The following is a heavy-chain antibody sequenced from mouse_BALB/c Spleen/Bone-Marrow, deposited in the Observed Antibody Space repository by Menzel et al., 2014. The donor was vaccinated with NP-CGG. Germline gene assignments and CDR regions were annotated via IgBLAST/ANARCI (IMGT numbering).Heavy chain of an antibody. CDR2: INSNGGST. CDR1: GFTFSSYG. D-gene: IGHD4-1*01. V-gene: IGHV5-6-3*01. CDR3: ARIWAYYAMDY. Sequence: EVQLQESGGGLVQPGGSLKLSCAASGFTFSSYGMSWVRQTPDKRLELVATINSNGGSTYYPDSAKGRFTISRDNAKNTLYLQMSSLKSEDTAMYYCARIWAYYAMDYWGQGTSVTVSS. J-gene: IGHJ4*01.